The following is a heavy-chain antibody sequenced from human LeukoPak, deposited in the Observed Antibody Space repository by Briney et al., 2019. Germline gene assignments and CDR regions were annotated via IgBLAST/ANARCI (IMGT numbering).Heavy chain of an antibody. CDR1: GFTFSSYA. J-gene: IGHJ4*02. CDR2: ISGGGST. CDR3: ARDKDYILDY. D-gene: IGHD4-11*01. Sequence: GGSLRLSCAASGFTFSSYAMSWVRQAPGKGLEWVSAISGGGSTYYADSVKGRFTISRDNSKNTLYLQMNSLRAEDTAVYYCARDKDYILDYWGQGTLVTVSS. V-gene: IGHV3-23*01.